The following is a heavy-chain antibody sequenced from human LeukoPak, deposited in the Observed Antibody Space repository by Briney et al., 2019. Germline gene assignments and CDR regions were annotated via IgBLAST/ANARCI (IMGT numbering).Heavy chain of an antibody. CDR1: GYTFTSYD. CDR3: ARTDYDILTGYYKGDAFDI. D-gene: IGHD3-9*01. CDR2: MNPKNGDT. V-gene: IGHV1-8*01. Sequence: ASVKVSCKASGYTFTSYDINWVRQATGQGPEWMGWMNPKNGDTGYAQKFQGRVTMTRKTSISTAYMELRSLRSDDTAVYYCARTDYDILTGYYKGDAFDIWGQGTMVTVSS. J-gene: IGHJ3*02.